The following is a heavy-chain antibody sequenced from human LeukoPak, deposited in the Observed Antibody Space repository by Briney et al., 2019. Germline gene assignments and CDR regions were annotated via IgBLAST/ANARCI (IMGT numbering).Heavy chain of an antibody. J-gene: IGHJ4*02. V-gene: IGHV3-23*01. Sequence: GGSLRLSCAASGFTFSSYAMSWVRQAPGKGLECVSGISASGGSTYYADSVKGRFTISRDNFKNTLYLQMNSLRAEDTALYYCARENFATFYFDYWGQGTLVTVSS. CDR2: ISASGGST. CDR3: ARENFATFYFDY. CDR1: GFTFSSYA. D-gene: IGHD2/OR15-2a*01.